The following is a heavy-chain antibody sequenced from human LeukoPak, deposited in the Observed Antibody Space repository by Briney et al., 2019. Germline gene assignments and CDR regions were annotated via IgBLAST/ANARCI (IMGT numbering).Heavy chain of an antibody. J-gene: IGHJ6*03. V-gene: IGHV1-2*02. Sequence: GASVKVSCKASGYTFTNYAMHWVRQAPGQGLEWMGWINPNSGGTNYAQKFQGRVTMTRDTSVSTAYMELSRLRSDDTAVYYCARGRNYDYYYYYMDVWGKGTTVTISS. CDR1: GYTFTNYA. D-gene: IGHD1-7*01. CDR2: INPNSGGT. CDR3: ARGRNYDYYYYYMDV.